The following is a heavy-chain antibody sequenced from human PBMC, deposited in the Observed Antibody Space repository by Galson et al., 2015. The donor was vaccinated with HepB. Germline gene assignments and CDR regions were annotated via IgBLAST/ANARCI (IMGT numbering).Heavy chain of an antibody. V-gene: IGHV4-59*01. CDR1: GGSISNYD. CDR2: IYYSGNT. J-gene: IGHJ3*02. CDR3: ARERGHNENDFWSGSYAFDI. D-gene: IGHD3-3*01. Sequence: TLSLTCTVSGGSISNYDWTWIRQPPGKGLEWIGYIYYSGNTNYNPSLKSRVTISLDTSKNQFSLRLSSVTAADTAVYYCARERGHNENDFWSGSYAFDIWGQGTMVTVSS.